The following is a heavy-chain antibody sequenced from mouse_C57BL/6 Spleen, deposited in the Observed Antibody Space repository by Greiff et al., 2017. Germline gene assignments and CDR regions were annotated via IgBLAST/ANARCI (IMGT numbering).Heavy chain of an antibody. V-gene: IGHV1-55*01. CDR1: GYTFTSYW. CDR3: ASRDDPSYYAMDY. D-gene: IGHD2-12*01. Sequence: QVQLKQPGAELVKPGASVKMSCKASGYTFTSYWITWVKQRPGQGLEWIGDIYPGSGSTNYNEKFKSKATLTVDTSSSTAYMQLSSLTSEDSAVYYCASRDDPSYYAMDYWGQGTSVTVSS. CDR2: IYPGSGST. J-gene: IGHJ4*01.